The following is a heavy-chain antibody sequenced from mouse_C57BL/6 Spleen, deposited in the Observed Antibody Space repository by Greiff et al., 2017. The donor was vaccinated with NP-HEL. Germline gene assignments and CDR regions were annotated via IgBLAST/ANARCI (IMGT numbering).Heavy chain of an antibody. D-gene: IGHD2-5*01. Sequence: VQLKESGAELVKPGASVKLSCTASGFNIKDYYMHWVKQRTEQGLEWIGRIDPEDGETKYAPNFQGKATITADTSSNTAYLQLSSLTSEDTAVYYCARESLYSNYPYYAMDYWGQGTSVTVSS. V-gene: IGHV14-2*01. CDR1: GFNIKDYY. CDR3: ARESLYSNYPYYAMDY. CDR2: IDPEDGET. J-gene: IGHJ4*01.